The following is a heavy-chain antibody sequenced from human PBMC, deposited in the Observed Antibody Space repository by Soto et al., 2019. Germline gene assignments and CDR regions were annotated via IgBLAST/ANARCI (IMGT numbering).Heavy chain of an antibody. CDR2: IYHSGST. J-gene: IGHJ6*02. Sequence: QVQLQESGPGLVKPSGTLSLTCAVSGGSISSSNWWRWVRQPPGKGLEWIGEIYHSGSTNYNPSLKSRLTISVDKSKNQFSLKLSSVTAADTAVYYCARIRDDILTGNYYGMDVWGQGTTVTVSS. CDR3: ARIRDDILTGNYYGMDV. V-gene: IGHV4-4*02. CDR1: GGSISSSNW. D-gene: IGHD3-9*01.